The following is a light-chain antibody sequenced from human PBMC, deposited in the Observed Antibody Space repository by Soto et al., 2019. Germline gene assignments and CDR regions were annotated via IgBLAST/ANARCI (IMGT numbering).Light chain of an antibody. CDR3: CSYAGSSTSLYV. CDR2: EGS. V-gene: IGLV2-23*01. CDR1: SSDVGSYNL. Sequence: QSVLTQPASVSGSPGQSITISCTGTSSDVGSYNLVSWYQQHPGKAPKLMIYEGSKRPSGVSNRFSGSKSGNTASLTISGIQAEDDAVYYSCSYAGSSTSLYVFGTGNKVTVL. J-gene: IGLJ1*01.